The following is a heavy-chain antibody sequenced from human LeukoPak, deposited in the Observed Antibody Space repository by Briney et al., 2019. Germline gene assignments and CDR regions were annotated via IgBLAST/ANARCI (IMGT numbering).Heavy chain of an antibody. J-gene: IGHJ4*02. CDR2: INPSGGST. CDR3: ARRVGAVAGTGSFDF. Sequence: GASVKVSCKASGYTFTTYFMHWVRQAPGQGLEWMGIINPSGGSTAYAQKFQGRVTMTRDTSTSTVYMEVTSLRSEDTAVYYCARRVGAVAGTGSFDFWGQGILITVSS. CDR1: GYTFTTYF. V-gene: IGHV1-46*01. D-gene: IGHD6-19*01.